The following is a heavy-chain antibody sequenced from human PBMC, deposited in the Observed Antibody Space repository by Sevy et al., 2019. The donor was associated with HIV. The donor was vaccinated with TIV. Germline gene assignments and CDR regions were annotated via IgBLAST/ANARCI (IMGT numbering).Heavy chain of an antibody. CDR3: AKLPSTVMFREKGY. D-gene: IGHD3-10*01. CDR1: GFTFSTYA. V-gene: IGHV3-23*01. J-gene: IGHJ4*02. CDR2: ISDSGDTT. Sequence: GGSLRLSCAASGFTFSTYAMHWLRQAPGKGLEWVSGISDSGDTTHYAESVKGRFTISRDNSMNTVSLQMSSLRAEDTAIYYCAKLPSTVMFREKGYWGQGTRVTVSS.